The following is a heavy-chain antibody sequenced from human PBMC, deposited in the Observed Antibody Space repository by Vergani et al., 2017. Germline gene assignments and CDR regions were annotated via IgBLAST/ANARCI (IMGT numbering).Heavy chain of an antibody. V-gene: IGHV4-61*10. CDR3: ARGLEMWWIDP. CDR2: INHSGST. CDR1: GGSVSSGSYY. D-gene: IGHD2-21*01. Sequence: QVQLQESGPGLVKPSETLSLTCTVSGGSVSSGSYYWSWLRQPAGKGLEWIGEINHSGSTNYNPSLKSRVTISVDTSKNQFSLKLSSVTAADTAVYYCARGLEMWWIDPWGQGTLVTVSS. J-gene: IGHJ5*02.